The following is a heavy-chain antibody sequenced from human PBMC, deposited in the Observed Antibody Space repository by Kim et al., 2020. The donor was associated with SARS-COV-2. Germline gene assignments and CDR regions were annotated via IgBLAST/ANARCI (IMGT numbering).Heavy chain of an antibody. V-gene: IGHV1-2*06. J-gene: IGHJ5*02. CDR1: GYTFTGYY. Sequence: ASVKVSCKASGYTFTGYYMHWVRQAPGQGLEWMGRINPNSGGTNYAQKFQGRVTMTRDTSISTAYMELSRLRSDDTAVYYCARPLGYCSGGSCPHNWFDPWGQGTLVTVSS. D-gene: IGHD2-15*01. CDR3: ARPLGYCSGGSCPHNWFDP. CDR2: INPNSGGT.